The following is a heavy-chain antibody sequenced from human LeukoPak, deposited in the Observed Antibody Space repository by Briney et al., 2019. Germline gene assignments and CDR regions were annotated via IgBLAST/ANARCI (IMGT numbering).Heavy chain of an antibody. D-gene: IGHD6-19*01. V-gene: IGHV3-23*01. CDR3: AKTTVGYSSGRYPGWPADC. J-gene: IGHJ4*02. Sequence: PGGSLRLSCEASGFTFNTYAIYWVRQAPGKGLEWVSGICGSGGCTYYADTVKGRFTISRDNSKNTVYLQMNPLAANDTAVYYCAKTTVGYSSGRYPGWPADCWGQGTLVTVSS. CDR2: ICGSGGCT. CDR1: GFTFNTYA.